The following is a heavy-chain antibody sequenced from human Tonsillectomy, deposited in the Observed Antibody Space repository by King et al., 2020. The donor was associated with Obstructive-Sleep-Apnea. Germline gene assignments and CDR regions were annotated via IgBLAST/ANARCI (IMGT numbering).Heavy chain of an antibody. CDR2: ISYDGSDK. D-gene: IGHD3-10*01. CDR3: ARDPFPMLWFGERGAFDF. Sequence: VQLVESGGGVVQPGRSLRLSCAASGFTLRSYAMHWVRQAPGKGLEWVAIISYDGSDKHYADSVKGRVTISRDNSKNTVHLQMNSLRAEDTAVYYCARDPFPMLWFGERGAFDFWGQGTMV. CDR1: GFTLRSYA. J-gene: IGHJ3*01. V-gene: IGHV3-30*04.